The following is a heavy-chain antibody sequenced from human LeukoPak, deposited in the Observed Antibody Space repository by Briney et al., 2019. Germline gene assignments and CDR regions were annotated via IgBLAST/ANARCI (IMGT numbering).Heavy chain of an antibody. J-gene: IGHJ4*02. CDR3: ARDRNYDFWSGYYSYFDY. D-gene: IGHD3-3*01. CDR2: INPSSGGT. Sequence: ASVKVSCKASGYTFTGYYMHWVRQAPGQGLEWMGWINPSSGGTHYAQKFQGRVTMTRDTSISTAYMELSRLRSDDTAVYYCARDRNYDFWSGYYSYFDYWGQGTLVTVSS. CDR1: GYTFTGYY. V-gene: IGHV1-2*02.